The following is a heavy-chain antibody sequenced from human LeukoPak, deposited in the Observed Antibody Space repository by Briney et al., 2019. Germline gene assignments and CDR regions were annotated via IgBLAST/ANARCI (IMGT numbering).Heavy chain of an antibody. J-gene: IGHJ4*02. D-gene: IGHD3-22*01. CDR3: AKEGSHYSDSSGYSYYFDY. CDR2: ISGSGGST. V-gene: IGHV3-23*01. CDR1: GFTFSTHA. Sequence: GGSLRLSCAASGFTFSTHAMNWVRQAPGKGLEWVSAISGSGGSTYYADSVKGRFTISRDNSKNTLYLQMNSLRAEDTAVYYCAKEGSHYSDSSGYSYYFDYWGQGTLVTVSS.